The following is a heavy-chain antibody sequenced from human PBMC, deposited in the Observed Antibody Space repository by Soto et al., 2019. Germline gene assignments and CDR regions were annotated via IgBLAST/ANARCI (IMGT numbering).Heavy chain of an antibody. CDR2: INPNSGGT. CDR3: ARGPNYDILTGSPSHYYYGMDV. V-gene: IGHV1-2*04. CDR1: GYTFTGYY. Sequence: ASVKVSCKASGYTFTGYYMHWVRQAPGQGLEWMGWINPNSGGTNYAQKFQGWVTMTRDTSISTAYMVLSRLRSDDTAVYYCARGPNYDILTGSPSHYYYGMDVWGQGTTVTVSS. D-gene: IGHD3-9*01. J-gene: IGHJ6*02.